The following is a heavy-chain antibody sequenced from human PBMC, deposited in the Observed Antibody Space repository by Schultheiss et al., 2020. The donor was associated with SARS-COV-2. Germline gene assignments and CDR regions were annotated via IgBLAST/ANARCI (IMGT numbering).Heavy chain of an antibody. J-gene: IGHJ6*03. CDR3: ARLGRIAARPHYYYYMDV. CDR2: INHSGST. CDR1: GGSISSYY. D-gene: IGHD6-6*01. Sequence: SETLSLTCTVSGGSISSYYWSWIRQPAGKGLEWIGEINHSGSTNYNPSLKSQVTISVDTSKNQFSLKLSSVTAADTAVYYCARLGRIAARPHYYYYMDVWGKGTTVTVSS. V-gene: IGHV4-34*01.